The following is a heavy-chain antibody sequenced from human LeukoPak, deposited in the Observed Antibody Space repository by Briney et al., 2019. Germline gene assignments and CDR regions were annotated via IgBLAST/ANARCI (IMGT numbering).Heavy chain of an antibody. CDR3: ARSISARNWFDP. Sequence: SETLSLTCTVSGVTISNYYWSWIRQPPGKGLERIGYIYYSGSTNYNPSLKSRVTMSVDTSKNQFSLKLSSVTAADTAVYYCARSISARNWFDPWGQGTLVTVSS. J-gene: IGHJ5*02. CDR1: GVTISNYY. V-gene: IGHV4-59*01. D-gene: IGHD2/OR15-2a*01. CDR2: IYYSGST.